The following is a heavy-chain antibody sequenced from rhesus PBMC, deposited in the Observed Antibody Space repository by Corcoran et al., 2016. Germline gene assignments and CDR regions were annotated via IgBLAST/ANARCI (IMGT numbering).Heavy chain of an antibody. Sequence: EVQLVESGGGLAKHGGALRLACVASGFTFRHYWMNLVRQTSGKGLDGFSAINPGGGTTYYADSVKGRFTISRDNSQNTLSLQMNSLRPEDTAVYYCAAANGNWGQGVLVTVSS. D-gene: IGHD1-1*01. CDR3: AAANGN. CDR2: INPGGGTT. V-gene: IGHV3S42*01. CDR1: GFTFRHYW. J-gene: IGHJ4*01.